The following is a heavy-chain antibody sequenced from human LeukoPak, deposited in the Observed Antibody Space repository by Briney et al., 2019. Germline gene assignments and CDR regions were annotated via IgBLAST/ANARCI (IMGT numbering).Heavy chain of an antibody. CDR1: GGSGSINSAA. J-gene: IGHJ4*02. D-gene: IGHD6-19*01. Sequence: ASQTLSLTCAISGGSGSINSAAWNWIRQSPSRGLEWLGRTYQRSKWYNDYAVSVKSRITINPDISKNQFSLQLNSVTPEDTAVYYCARSPSPYSSGWYFDYWGQGTLVTVSS. CDR3: ARSPSPYSSGWYFDY. CDR2: TYQRSKWYN. V-gene: IGHV6-1*01.